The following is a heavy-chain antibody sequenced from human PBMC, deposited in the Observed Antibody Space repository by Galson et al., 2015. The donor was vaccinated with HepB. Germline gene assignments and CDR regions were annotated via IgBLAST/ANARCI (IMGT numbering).Heavy chain of an antibody. CDR2: MNPNSGNT. J-gene: IGHJ6*03. D-gene: IGHD1-26*01. V-gene: IGHV1-8*01. Sequence: SVKVSCKASGYTFTSYDINWVRQATGQGLEWMGWMNPNSGNTGYAQKFQGRVTMTRNTSISTAYMELSSLRSEDTAVYYCARGRGSYRRLDYYYMDVWGKGTTITVSS. CDR1: GYTFTSYD. CDR3: ARGRGSYRRLDYYYMDV.